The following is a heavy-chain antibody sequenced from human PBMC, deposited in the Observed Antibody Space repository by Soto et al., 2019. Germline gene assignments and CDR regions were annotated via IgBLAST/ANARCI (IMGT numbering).Heavy chain of an antibody. CDR2: INPNSGGT. V-gene: IGHV1-2*02. D-gene: IGHD3-22*01. CDR1: GYTFTGYY. CDR3: ARNYYDSSGYYSWP. Sequence: ASVKVSCKASGYTFTGYYMHWLRQSPGQGLEWMGWINPNSGGTNYAQKFQGRVTMTRDTSISTAYMELSRLRSDDTAVYYCARNYYDSSGYYSWPWGQGTLVTVSS. J-gene: IGHJ5*02.